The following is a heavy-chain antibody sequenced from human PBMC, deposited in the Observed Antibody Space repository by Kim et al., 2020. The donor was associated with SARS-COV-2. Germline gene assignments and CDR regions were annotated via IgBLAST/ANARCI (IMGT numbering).Heavy chain of an antibody. Sequence: SETLSLTCAVSGASISSSDWWTWVRQPPGKGLEWIGEIYHSGNVNYNPSLKSRVTISVDTSKNQYSLRLNSVTAADTAIYYCARLKKSDTSGGYFRFYY. V-gene: IGHV4-4*02. CDR2: IYHSGNV. D-gene: IGHD3-10*01. CDR3: ARLKKSDTSGGYFRFYY. CDR1: GASISSSDW. J-gene: IGHJ4*01.